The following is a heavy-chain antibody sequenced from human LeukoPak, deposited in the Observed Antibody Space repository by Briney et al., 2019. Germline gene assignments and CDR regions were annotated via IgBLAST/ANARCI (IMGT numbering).Heavy chain of an antibody. CDR2: FYSGGSV. J-gene: IGHJ4*02. V-gene: IGHV3-66*02. CDR1: GFTVSSNY. CDR3: ARGSSMAAVARGFDY. D-gene: IGHD6-19*01. Sequence: GGSLRLSCAASGFTVSSNYMGWVRQAPGKGLDLGPVFYSGGSVYYAESVKGRFTISRDSSKNTLHLQMNSLTAEDTAVYYCARGSSMAAVARGFDYWGQGTLVTVSS.